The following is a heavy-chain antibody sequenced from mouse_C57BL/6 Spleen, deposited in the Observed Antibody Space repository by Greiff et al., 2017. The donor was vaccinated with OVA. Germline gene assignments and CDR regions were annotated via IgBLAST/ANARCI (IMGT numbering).Heavy chain of an antibody. CDR1: GFSLTSYG. V-gene: IGHV2-3*01. J-gene: IGHJ2*01. CDR2: IWGDGGT. D-gene: IGHD1-1*01. CDR3: AKGEDGSRTYYFDY. Sequence: VKLMESGPGLVAPSQSLSITCTASGFSLTSYGVSWVRQPPGKGLEWLGVIWGDGGTNYHSAPISRLSISTNNSKSQVFIKLNSLHTDDTATYYCAKGEDGSRTYYFDYWGQGTTLTVSS.